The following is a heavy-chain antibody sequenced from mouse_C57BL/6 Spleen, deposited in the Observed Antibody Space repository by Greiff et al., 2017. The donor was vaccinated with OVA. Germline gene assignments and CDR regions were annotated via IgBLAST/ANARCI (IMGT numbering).Heavy chain of an antibody. D-gene: IGHD1-1*01. J-gene: IGHJ1*03. CDR3: ARAPSITTVVATNFDV. Sequence: DVQLQESGGGLVKPGGSLKLSCAASGFTFSDYGMHWVRQAPEKGLEWVAYISSGSSTIYYADTVKGRFTISRDNAKNTLFLQMTSLRSEDTAMYYCARAPSITTVVATNFDVWGTGTTVTVSS. CDR1: GFTFSDYG. CDR2: ISSGSSTI. V-gene: IGHV5-17*01.